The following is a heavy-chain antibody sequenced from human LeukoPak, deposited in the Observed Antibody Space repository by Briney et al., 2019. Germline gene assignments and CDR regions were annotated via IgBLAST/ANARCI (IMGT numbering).Heavy chain of an antibody. D-gene: IGHD3-16*02. CDR3: ARVKPRWNWFDT. CDR1: GYTFTSYV. V-gene: IGHV1-18*01. CDR2: ISAYNGNT. Sequence: ASVKVSCKASGYTFTSYVISWVRQAPGQGLEWMGWISAYNGNTNYAQKLQGRVTMTTDTSTRTAYMQLRSLRSDDKAVYYCARVKPRWNWFDTWGQGTMVTVSS. J-gene: IGHJ5*02.